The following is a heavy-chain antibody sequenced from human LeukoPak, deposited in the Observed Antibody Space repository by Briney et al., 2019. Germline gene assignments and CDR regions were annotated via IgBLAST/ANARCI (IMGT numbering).Heavy chain of an antibody. Sequence: GGSLRLSCAASGFTFSSYSMNWVRQAPGKGLEWVAVISHDGSDKYYADSVKGRFSISRDNPKNSLYLQMNSLRAEDTALYYCARRPYYYDSLDYWGQGTLVTVSS. CDR3: ARRPYYYDSLDY. CDR1: GFTFSSYS. D-gene: IGHD3-22*01. V-gene: IGHV3-30*03. CDR2: ISHDGSDK. J-gene: IGHJ4*02.